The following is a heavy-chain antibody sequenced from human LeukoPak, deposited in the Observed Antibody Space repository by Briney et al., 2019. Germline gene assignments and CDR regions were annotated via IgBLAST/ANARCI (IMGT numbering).Heavy chain of an antibody. CDR2: INHSGST. Sequence: PSETLSLTCAVYGGSFSGYYWSWIRQPPGKGLEWIGEINHSGSTNYNPSLKSRVTISVDTSKNQFSLKLSSVTAADTAVYYCARRTYYYGSGSYYFSPTKYNWFDHWGQGTLVTVSS. J-gene: IGHJ5*02. CDR3: ARRTYYYGSGSYYFSPTKYNWFDH. V-gene: IGHV4-34*01. CDR1: GGSFSGYY. D-gene: IGHD3-10*01.